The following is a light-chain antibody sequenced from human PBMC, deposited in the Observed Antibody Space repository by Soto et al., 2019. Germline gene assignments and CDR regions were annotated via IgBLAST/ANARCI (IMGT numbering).Light chain of an antibody. J-gene: IGKJ4*01. CDR2: DAS. V-gene: IGKV3-11*01. Sequence: EVVLTQSPGTLSLSPGERATLSCRASQSVGTFLTWYQQKPGQAPRLLIYDASTRATGIPARFSGTGSGTDFTLTISSLEPEDFAVYYCQQRSDWPPLTFGGGTKVDIK. CDR1: QSVGTF. CDR3: QQRSDWPPLT.